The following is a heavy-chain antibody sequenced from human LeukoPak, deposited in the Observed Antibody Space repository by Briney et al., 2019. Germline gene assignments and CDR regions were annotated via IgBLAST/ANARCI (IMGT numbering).Heavy chain of an antibody. Sequence: SETLSLTCTVSGGSISSSSYYWGWIRQPPGKGLEWIGSIYYSGSTYYNPSLKSRVTISVDTSKNQFSLKLSSVTAADTAVYYCARPLDSGSYLDAFDIWGQGTMVTVSS. CDR3: ARPLDSGSYLDAFDI. V-gene: IGHV4-39*01. J-gene: IGHJ3*02. CDR1: GGSISSSSYY. CDR2: IYYSGST. D-gene: IGHD1-26*01.